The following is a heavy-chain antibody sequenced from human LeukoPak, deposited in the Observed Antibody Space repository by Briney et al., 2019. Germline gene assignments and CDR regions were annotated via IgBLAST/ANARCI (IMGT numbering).Heavy chain of an antibody. J-gene: IGHJ6*02. CDR1: GFTFSSYA. CDR2: ISGSGGST. Sequence: GGSLRLSCAASGFTFSSYAMSWVRQAPGKGLEWVSAISGSGGSTYYADSVKGRFTISRDNSKNTLYLQMNSLRAEDTAVYYCARDVRGRNYYYYGMDVWGQGTTVTVSS. V-gene: IGHV3-23*01. CDR3: ARDVRGRNYYYYGMDV. D-gene: IGHD3-16*01.